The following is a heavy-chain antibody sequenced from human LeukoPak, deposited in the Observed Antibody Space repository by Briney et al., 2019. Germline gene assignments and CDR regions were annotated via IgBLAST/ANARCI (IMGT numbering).Heavy chain of an antibody. Sequence: GGSLRLSCAASGFTFSSYAMSWVRQAPGKGLEWVSAISGSGGSTYYADSVKGRFTISRDNSKNTLYLQMSSLRAEDTAVYYCAKDIIYDFWSGYQISYFDYWGQGTLVTVSS. D-gene: IGHD3-3*01. CDR1: GFTFSSYA. J-gene: IGHJ4*02. CDR3: AKDIIYDFWSGYQISYFDY. V-gene: IGHV3-23*01. CDR2: ISGSGGST.